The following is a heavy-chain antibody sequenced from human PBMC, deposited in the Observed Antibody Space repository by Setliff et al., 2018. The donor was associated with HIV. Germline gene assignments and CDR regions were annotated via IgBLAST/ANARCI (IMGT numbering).Heavy chain of an antibody. CDR1: GVSISSTSYY. CDR2: VNHSGNT. V-gene: IGHV4-39*07. D-gene: IGHD3-22*01. J-gene: IGHJ4*02. Sequence: SETLSLTCTVSGVSISSTSYYWTWIRQPPGKGLEWIGEVNHSGNTNYNPSLKSRVTISADTSKNQFSLKLTSVTAADTAVYYCARGTVITYFYDSSGSFDYRGQGTRVTVSS. CDR3: ARGTVITYFYDSSGSFDY.